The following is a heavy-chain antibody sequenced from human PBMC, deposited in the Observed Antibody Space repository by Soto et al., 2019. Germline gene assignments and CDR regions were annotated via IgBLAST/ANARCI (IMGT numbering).Heavy chain of an antibody. CDR3: ARAVGDYYYGMDV. CDR2: FYYSGST. CDR1: GASITSTSYH. D-gene: IGHD1-26*01. Sequence: QLQLQESGPGMVKPSETLSLTCTVSGASITSTSYHWGWIRQPPGKGLEWIGNFYYSGSTYYNPSHRSRATISVDASKNKFSGKVSSVTATDTAVYYCARAVGDYYYGMDVWGQGTTVTVSS. J-gene: IGHJ6*02. V-gene: IGHV4-39*01.